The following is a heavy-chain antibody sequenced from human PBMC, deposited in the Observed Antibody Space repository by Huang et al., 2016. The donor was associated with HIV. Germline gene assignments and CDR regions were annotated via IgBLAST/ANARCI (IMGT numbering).Heavy chain of an antibody. D-gene: IGHD2-2*01. J-gene: IGHJ3*02. V-gene: IGHV1-18*01. Sequence: QVQLVQSGVEVKKPGASVKVSCKASGYTFTSYGISWVRQAPGQGLEWMGWISAYNVVTNYAPKGQGRVTMTTDTSTSTAYMELRSLRSDDTAVYYCARDSPLLGVVIVVVPTAPNAFDIWGQGTMVTVSS. CDR3: ARDSPLLGVVIVVVPTAPNAFDI. CDR1: GYTFTSYG. CDR2: ISAYNVVT.